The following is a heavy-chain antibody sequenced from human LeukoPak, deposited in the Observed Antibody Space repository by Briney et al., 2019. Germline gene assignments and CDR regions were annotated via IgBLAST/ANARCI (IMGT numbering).Heavy chain of an antibody. J-gene: IGHJ5*02. CDR2: IYWDDDR. CDR1: GFSLSTSGVG. V-gene: IGHV2-5*02. CDR3: ALAGYYYDSSGPNWFDP. Sequence: SGPTLVKPTQTLTLTCTFSGFSLSTSGVGVGWIRQPPGKALEWLALIYWDDDRRYSPSLRSRLTITKDTSKNQVVRTMTNMDPVDTATYYCALAGYYYDSSGPNWFDPWGQGTLVTVSS. D-gene: IGHD3-22*01.